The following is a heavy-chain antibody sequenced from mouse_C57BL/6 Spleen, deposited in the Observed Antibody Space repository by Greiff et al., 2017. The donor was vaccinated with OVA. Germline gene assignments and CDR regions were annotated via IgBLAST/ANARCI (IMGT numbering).Heavy chain of an antibody. CDR1: GYTFTSYW. J-gene: IGHJ3*01. V-gene: IGHV1-59*01. D-gene: IGHD2-2*01. CDR2: IDPSDSYT. Sequence: QVQLKQPGAELVRPGTSVKLSCKASGYTFTSYWMHWVKQRPGQGLEWIGVIDPSDSYTNYNQKFKGKATLTVDTSSSTAYMQLSSLTSEDSAVYYCASVYYGYDVTAYWGQGTLVTVSA. CDR3: ASVYYGYDVTAY.